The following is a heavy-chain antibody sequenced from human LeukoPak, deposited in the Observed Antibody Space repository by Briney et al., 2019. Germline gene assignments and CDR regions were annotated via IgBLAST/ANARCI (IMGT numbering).Heavy chain of an antibody. Sequence: PGGSLRLSCAVSGFTFSSYSMNWVRQAPGKGLEWVSSISSSSSYIYYADSVKGRFTISRDNAENSLYLQMNSLRVEDTAVYYCVREGGSDWYSGWFDPWGQGTLVTVSS. J-gene: IGHJ5*02. V-gene: IGHV3-21*01. D-gene: IGHD6-19*01. CDR3: VREGGSDWYSGWFDP. CDR2: ISSSSSYI. CDR1: GFTFSSYS.